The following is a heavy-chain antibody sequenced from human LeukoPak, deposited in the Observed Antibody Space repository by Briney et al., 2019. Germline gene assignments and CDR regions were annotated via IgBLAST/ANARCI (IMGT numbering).Heavy chain of an antibody. V-gene: IGHV1-69*13. Sequence: SVKVSCKASGYTFTSYGISWVRQAPGQGLEWMGGIIPIFGTANYAQKFQGRVTITADESTSTAYMELSSLRSEDTAVYYCAGTRYCSSTSCYTRWFDPWGQGTLVTVSS. D-gene: IGHD2-2*02. J-gene: IGHJ5*02. CDR2: IIPIFGTA. CDR1: GYTFTSYG. CDR3: AGTRYCSSTSCYTRWFDP.